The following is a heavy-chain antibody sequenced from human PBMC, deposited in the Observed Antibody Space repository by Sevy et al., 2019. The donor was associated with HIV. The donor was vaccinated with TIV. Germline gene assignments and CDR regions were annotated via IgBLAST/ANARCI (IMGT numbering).Heavy chain of an antibody. CDR1: GFSLTTSRVG. D-gene: IGHD3-9*01. V-gene: IGHV2-5*02. Sequence: YCPTLVKPTQTLTLTCTFSGFSLTTSRVGVGWSRQPPGKALEWLAFIDWDDDKRYTPSRKSRLTITKDTSKNQVVLRMPNMDHVDTATYYCAQRPDNDDILTGYFPNWFDPWGQGTLVIVSS. CDR2: IDWDDDK. J-gene: IGHJ5*02. CDR3: AQRPDNDDILTGYFPNWFDP.